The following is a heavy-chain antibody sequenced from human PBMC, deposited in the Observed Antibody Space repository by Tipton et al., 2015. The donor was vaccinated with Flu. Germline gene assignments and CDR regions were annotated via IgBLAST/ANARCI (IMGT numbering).Heavy chain of an antibody. CDR2: IYSGGST. D-gene: IGHD3-16*01. J-gene: IGHJ3*02. Sequence: SLRLSCAASGFTFSSYSMNWVRQAPGKGLEWVSVIYSGGSTYYADSVKGRFTISRDNSKNTLYLQMNSLRAEDTAVYYCARDGGYAFDIWGQGTMVTVSS. CDR1: GFTFSSYS. V-gene: IGHV3-66*01. CDR3: ARDGGYAFDI.